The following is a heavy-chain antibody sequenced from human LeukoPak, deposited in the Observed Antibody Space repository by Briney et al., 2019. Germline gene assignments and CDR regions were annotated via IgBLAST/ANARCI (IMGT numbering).Heavy chain of an antibody. V-gene: IGHV3-74*01. D-gene: IGHD6-13*01. CDR2: IKSDGSST. CDR1: GLTFSSYW. Sequence: GGSLRLSCAASGLTFSSYWMHWVRQAPGKGLVWVSCIKSDGSSTNYADSVKGRFTISRDNAKNTLYLQMSSLRAEDTAVYYCARGGAAAALDFGGQGTLGTVS. J-gene: IGHJ4*02. CDR3: ARGGAAAALDF.